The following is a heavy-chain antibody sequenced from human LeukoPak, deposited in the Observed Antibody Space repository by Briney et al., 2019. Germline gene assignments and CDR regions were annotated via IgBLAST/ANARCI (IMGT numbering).Heavy chain of an antibody. CDR1: GFTFSSYW. D-gene: IGHD1-26*01. CDR3: GRKGGYSGTTYFAY. Sequence: GGSLRLSCAASGFTFSSYWMSWVRQAPGKGLEWVANIKQDGSEKYYVDSVKGRFTISRDNAKNSLYLQMNSLRAEDTAVYYCGRKGGYSGTTYFAYWGQGTLVTVSS. CDR2: IKQDGSEK. V-gene: IGHV3-7*01. J-gene: IGHJ4*02.